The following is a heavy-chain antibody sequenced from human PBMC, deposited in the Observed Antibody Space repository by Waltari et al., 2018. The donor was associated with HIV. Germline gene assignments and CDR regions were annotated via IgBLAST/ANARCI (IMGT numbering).Heavy chain of an antibody. V-gene: IGHV3-30*18. CDR2: ISYDGNNK. D-gene: IGHD5-18*01. CDR1: GFTFNNYG. J-gene: IGHJ6*02. Sequence: QVQLVESGGGVVQPGKSLRLSCTASGFTFNNYGIHWVRQAPGKGLEWVAVISYDGNNKFYAASVKGRFTISRDNSKVYLQMNSLRAEDTAVYYGAKEGIQFTDYYGRDVWGQGTTSPSP. CDR3: AKEGIQFTDYYGRDV.